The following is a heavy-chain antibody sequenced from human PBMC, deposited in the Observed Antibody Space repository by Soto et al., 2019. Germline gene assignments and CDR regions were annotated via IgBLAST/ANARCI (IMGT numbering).Heavy chain of an antibody. D-gene: IGHD4-17*01. Sequence: SETLSLTCTVSGGSVNSRFHYWGWVRQPPGKGLEWIGSFSYVGGTYYNPSLKSRVTISVDTSKTHFSLSLNSVTAADTAVYYCGAQDYVAKGYHFETSGQGTMVTVSS. CDR3: GAQDYVAKGYHFET. V-gene: IGHV4-39*02. CDR1: GGSVNSRFHY. J-gene: IGHJ4*02. CDR2: FSYVGGT.